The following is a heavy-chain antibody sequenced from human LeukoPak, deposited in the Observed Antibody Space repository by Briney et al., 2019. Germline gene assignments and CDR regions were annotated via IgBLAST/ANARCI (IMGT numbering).Heavy chain of an antibody. D-gene: IGHD6-13*01. CDR2: IKSKTDGGTT. J-gene: IGHJ4*02. CDR1: GFTFSNAW. CDR3: ARAPYSSSWFYFDY. Sequence: GGSLRLSCAASGFTFSNAWMSWVRQAPGKGLEWVGRIKSKTDGGTTDYAAPVKGRFTISRDDSKNTLYLQMNSLKTEDTAVYYRARAPYSSSWFYFDYWGQGTLVTVSS. V-gene: IGHV3-15*01.